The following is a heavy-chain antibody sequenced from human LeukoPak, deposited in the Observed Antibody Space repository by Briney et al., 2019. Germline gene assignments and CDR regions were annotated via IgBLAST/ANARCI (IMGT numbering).Heavy chain of an antibody. CDR1: GFTFDDYA. Sequence: GGSLRLSCAASGFTFDDYAMHWVRQAPGKGLEWVSGINWNSGTIGYADSVKGRFTISRDNAKNSLYLQMNSLRVEDTALYYCAKDMSSSGYFPLFDYWGQGTLVTVSS. D-gene: IGHD3-22*01. V-gene: IGHV3-9*01. CDR2: INWNSGTI. CDR3: AKDMSSSGYFPLFDY. J-gene: IGHJ4*02.